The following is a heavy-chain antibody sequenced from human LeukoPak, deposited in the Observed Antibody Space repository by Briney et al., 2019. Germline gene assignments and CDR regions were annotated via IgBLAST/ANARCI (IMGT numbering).Heavy chain of an antibody. CDR3: AKPLRGWYYFDY. CDR2: ISGSDDTT. D-gene: IGHD6-19*01. CDR1: GFTFSSSG. Sequence: HTGGSLRLSCAASGFTFSSSGMSWVRQAPGKGLEWVSSISGSDDTTYYAESVKGRFTISRDNSKNTLYLQMNSLRAEDTAVYYCAKPLRGWYYFDYWGQGTLVTVSS. J-gene: IGHJ4*02. V-gene: IGHV3-23*01.